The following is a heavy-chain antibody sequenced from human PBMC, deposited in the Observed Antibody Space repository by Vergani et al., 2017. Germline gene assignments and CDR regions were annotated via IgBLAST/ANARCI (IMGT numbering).Heavy chain of an antibody. Sequence: EVQLVESGGGLVQPGRSLRLSCAASGFTFDDYAMHWVRQAPGKGLEWVSGISWNSGSIGYADSVKGRFTISRDNAKNYLYLQMNSLRAEDTALYYCAKAHSSGWYNWFDPWGQGTLVTVSS. D-gene: IGHD6-19*01. J-gene: IGHJ5*02. V-gene: IGHV3-9*01. CDR3: AKAHSSGWYNWFDP. CDR1: GFTFDDYA. CDR2: ISWNSGSI.